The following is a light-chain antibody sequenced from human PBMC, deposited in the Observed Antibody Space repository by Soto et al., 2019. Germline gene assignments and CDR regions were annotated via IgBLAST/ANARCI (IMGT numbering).Light chain of an antibody. Sequence: SYELTQSPSVSVAPGKTAMITCGGNNIGSKSVHWYQQKPGQAPVLVIYYDSDRPSGIPERFSGSNSGNTATLTISRVEAGDEADYYCQVWDSSSDHPGYVVFGGGTKLTVL. V-gene: IGLV3-21*04. CDR1: NIGSKS. J-gene: IGLJ2*01. CDR3: QVWDSSSDHPGYVV. CDR2: YDS.